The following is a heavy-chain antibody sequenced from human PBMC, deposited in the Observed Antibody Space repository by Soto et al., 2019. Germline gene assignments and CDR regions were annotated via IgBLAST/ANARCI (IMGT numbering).Heavy chain of an antibody. J-gene: IGHJ6*03. Sequence: GGSLRLSCAASGVTVSSSYMSWVRQAPGKGLEWVSVIYSGGSTYDADSVKGRFTISRDNSKNTLYLQMNSLRAEDTAVYYCAIIYYYNYYMDVWGKGTTVTVSS. CDR1: GVTVSSSY. V-gene: IGHV3-66*01. CDR2: IYSGGST. CDR3: AIIYYYNYYMDV.